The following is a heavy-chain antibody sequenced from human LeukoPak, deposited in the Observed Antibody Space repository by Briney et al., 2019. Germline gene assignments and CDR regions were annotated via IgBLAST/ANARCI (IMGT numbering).Heavy chain of an antibody. D-gene: IGHD3-16*01. J-gene: IGHJ3*02. Sequence: PSETLSLTCTVSGGSISSGGYYWSWIRQHPGKGLEWIGYIYYSGSTYYNPSLKSRVTISVDTSKIQFSLKLSSVTAADTAVYYCARDLPLGAFDIWGQGTMVTVSS. CDR2: IYYSGST. CDR3: ARDLPLGAFDI. V-gene: IGHV4-31*03. CDR1: GGSISSGGYY.